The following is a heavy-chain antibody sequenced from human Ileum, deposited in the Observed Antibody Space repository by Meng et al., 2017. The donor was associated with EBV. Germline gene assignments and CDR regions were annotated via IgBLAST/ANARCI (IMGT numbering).Heavy chain of an antibody. CDR3: ASGTPGRSYCDY. D-gene: IGHD2-15*01. CDR2: FVNYVDT. J-gene: IGHJ4*02. V-gene: IGHV1-18*01. Sequence: QVHLLQSGPEVKKPXXSVRVSCKASGYTFGSYGICWVRQAPGQGLEWMGWFVNYVDTYPAPKFQGRVTMTTDTHTNTAFMELRSLTSDDTAVYYCASGTPGRSYCDYWGQGTLGNVSS. CDR1: GYTFGSYG.